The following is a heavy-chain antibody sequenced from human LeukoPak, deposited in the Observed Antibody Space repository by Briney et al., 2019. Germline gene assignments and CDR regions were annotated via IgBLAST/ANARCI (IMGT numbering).Heavy chain of an antibody. CDR3: ARSKPTGGSSNWFDP. CDR2: INPNSGNT. J-gene: IGHJ5*02. D-gene: IGHD2-15*01. Sequence: ASVKVSCKASGYTFTGYYMHWVRQAPGQGLAWMGWINPNSGNTGYAQRFQGRVTITRNTSISTAYMELSSLRSEDTAVYYCARSKPTGGSSNWFDPWGQGTLVTVSS. V-gene: IGHV1-8*03. CDR1: GYTFTGYY.